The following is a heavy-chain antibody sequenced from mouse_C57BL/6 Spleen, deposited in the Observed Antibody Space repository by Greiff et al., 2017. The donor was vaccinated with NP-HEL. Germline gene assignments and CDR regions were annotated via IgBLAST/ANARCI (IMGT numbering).Heavy chain of an antibody. Sequence: VQLQESGPGLVAPSQSLSITCTVSGFSLTSYGVSWVRQPPGKGLEWLGVIWGDGSTNYHSALISRLGITQDKSKSQGFLKLNSLQTDDTATYDCAKPVYDGDDWFAYWGQGTLVTVSA. D-gene: IGHD2-13*01. V-gene: IGHV2-3*01. CDR1: GFSLTSYG. CDR3: AKPVYDGDDWFAY. CDR2: IWGDGST. J-gene: IGHJ3*01.